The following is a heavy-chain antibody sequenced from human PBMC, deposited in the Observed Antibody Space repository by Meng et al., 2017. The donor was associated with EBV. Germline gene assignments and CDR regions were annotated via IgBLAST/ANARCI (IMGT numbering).Heavy chain of an antibody. CDR1: GVSVTSGAYH. CDR2: IYDTGIT. Sequence: QWHLPGSGPGLVKPSESLALTCIVSGVSVTSGAYHWSWIRQSPGKGLEWIGYIYDTGITIYNPSLKSRVTISLETSKNQFSLKVNSVTTADTAVYYCAKSRSSTPGIVDDWGQGTLVTVSS. D-gene: IGHD2/OR15-2a*01. V-gene: IGHV4-61*08. J-gene: IGHJ4*02. CDR3: AKSRSSTPGIVDD.